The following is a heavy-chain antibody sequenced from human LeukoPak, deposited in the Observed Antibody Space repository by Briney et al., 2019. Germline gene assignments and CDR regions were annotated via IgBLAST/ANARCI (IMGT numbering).Heavy chain of an antibody. V-gene: IGHV3-21*01. Sequence: GGSLRLSCAASGFTFSTSAMNWVRQVPGKGLEWVSSIDLDSSHIYYAASVRGRFTISRDNARNSVYLQMDSLRVEDTAVYYCARDPLRYLRVGHYDYWGQGTLVAVPS. D-gene: IGHD3-9*01. CDR1: GFTFSTSA. J-gene: IGHJ4*02. CDR2: IDLDSSHI. CDR3: ARDPLRYLRVGHYDY.